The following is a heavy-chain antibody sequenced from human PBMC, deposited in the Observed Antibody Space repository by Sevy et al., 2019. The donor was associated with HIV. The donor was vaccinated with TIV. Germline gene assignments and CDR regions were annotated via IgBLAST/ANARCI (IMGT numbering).Heavy chain of an antibody. CDR1: GGSISSGGYY. CDR2: ISYSGST. J-gene: IGHJ4*02. Sequence: SETLSLTCAVSGGSISSGGYYWSWIRQHPGKGLEWIGYISYSGSTYYNPSLKSRVTISVDTSKNQFSLKLSSVTAADTVVYYCARHRWLQSPPDYWGQGTLVTVSS. V-gene: IGHV4-31*11. D-gene: IGHD5-12*01. CDR3: ARHRWLQSPPDY.